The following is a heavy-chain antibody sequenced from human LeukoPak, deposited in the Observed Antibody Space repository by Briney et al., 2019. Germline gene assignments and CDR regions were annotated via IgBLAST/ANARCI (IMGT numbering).Heavy chain of an antibody. Sequence: GASVKVSCKASGYTFTSYGISWVRQAPGQGLEWMGWISAYNGNTNYAQKLQGRVTMTTDTSTSTAYMELRSLRSDDTAVYYCARDYPSRGLLWFGELLGVAGFDPWGQGTRVTVSS. CDR2: ISAYNGNT. CDR1: GYTFTSYG. J-gene: IGHJ5*02. V-gene: IGHV1-18*01. D-gene: IGHD3-10*01. CDR3: ARDYPSRGLLWFGELLGVAGFDP.